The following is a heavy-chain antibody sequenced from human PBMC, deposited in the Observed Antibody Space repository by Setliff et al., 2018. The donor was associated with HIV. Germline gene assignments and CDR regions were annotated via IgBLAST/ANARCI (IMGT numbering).Heavy chain of an antibody. Sequence: GASVKVSCKASEYTFTIYYIHWVRQALGQGFEWMGIINPRGGITTYSQNFQGRVTMTRDTSTSTIYMELSSLRSEDTAVHYCATTQDGPGGNYFDSWGQGTLVTVSS. D-gene: IGHD3-16*01. CDR1: EYTFTIYY. CDR2: INPRGGIT. CDR3: ATTQDGPGGNYFDS. V-gene: IGHV1-46*01. J-gene: IGHJ4*02.